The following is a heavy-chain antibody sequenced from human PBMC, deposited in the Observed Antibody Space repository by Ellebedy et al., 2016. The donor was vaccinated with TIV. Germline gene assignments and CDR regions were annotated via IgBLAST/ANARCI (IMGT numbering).Heavy chain of an antibody. CDR1: GYRFTSNW. Sequence: GESLKISCKVSGYRFTSNWISWVRQMPGKGLEWMGRIDPSDSYTNYSPSFQGHVTISVDKSSSTAFLQWSSLKASDSAMYYCAIKRPNWFDPWGQGSLVTVSS. J-gene: IGHJ5*02. CDR3: AIKRPNWFDP. CDR2: IDPSDSYT. V-gene: IGHV5-10-1*01.